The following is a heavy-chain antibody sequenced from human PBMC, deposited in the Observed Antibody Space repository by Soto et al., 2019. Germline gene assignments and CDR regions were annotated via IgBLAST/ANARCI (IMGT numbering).Heavy chain of an antibody. V-gene: IGHV4-34*01. J-gene: IGHJ4*02. CDR1: GGSFSGFY. Sequence: SETLSLTCAVYGGSFSGFYWSWIRQPPGKGLEWIGEINHSGSTNYNPSLKSRLTISVDTSKNQFSLKLSSVTAADTAVYYCARRGTTTIDDWGQGTLVTVSS. CDR2: INHSGST. CDR3: ARRGTTTIDD. D-gene: IGHD1-1*01.